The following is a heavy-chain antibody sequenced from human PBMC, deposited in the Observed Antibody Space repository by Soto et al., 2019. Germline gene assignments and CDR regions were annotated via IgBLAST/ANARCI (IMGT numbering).Heavy chain of an antibody. CDR2: ISSSGMTI. CDR1: GFTFSSYE. Sequence: GGSLRLSCAASGFTFSSYEMNWVRQAPGKGLEWVSYISSSGMTIYYADSVKGRFTISRDNAKNSLYLQMNSLRAEDTAVYYCASTGSWYYFDYWGQGTLVTVSS. V-gene: IGHV3-48*03. D-gene: IGHD2-15*01. J-gene: IGHJ4*02. CDR3: ASTGSWYYFDY.